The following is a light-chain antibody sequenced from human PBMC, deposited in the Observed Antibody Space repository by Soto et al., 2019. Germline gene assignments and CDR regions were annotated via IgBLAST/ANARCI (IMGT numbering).Light chain of an antibody. J-gene: IGKJ1*01. CDR2: GAS. CDR1: QSVSSTY. Sequence: ETLLPQSPGTLSLSPEARATLSCKTSQSVSSTYLAWYQQKPAQAPGLLIYGASSRATGIPARFSGSGSGTDFTLTISRLEPEDFAVYYCQQYGRSPWTFGQGTKVDIK. V-gene: IGKV3-20*01. CDR3: QQYGRSPWT.